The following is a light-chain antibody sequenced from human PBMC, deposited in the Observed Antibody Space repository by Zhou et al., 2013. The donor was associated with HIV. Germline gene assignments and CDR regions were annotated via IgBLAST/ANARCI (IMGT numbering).Light chain of an antibody. CDR1: QSISSY. V-gene: IGKV1-39*01. Sequence: DIQMTQSPSSLSASVGDRVTITCRASQSISSYLNWYQQKPGKAPNLLIYAASSLQSGVPSRFSGSGSGTHFTLTISSLQPDDFAIYYCQQSYTTPWTFGQGTKVEIK. J-gene: IGKJ1*01. CDR3: QQSYTTPWT. CDR2: AAS.